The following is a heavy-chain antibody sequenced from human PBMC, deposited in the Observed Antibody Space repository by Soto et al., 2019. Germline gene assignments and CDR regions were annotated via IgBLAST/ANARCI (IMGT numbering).Heavy chain of an antibody. Sequence: PGGSQRLSCAASGFTFSSYAMNWVRQAPGKGLEWVSTIDYTGGYSYYADSVKGRFTISRDNSQKTLDLQMNSLRAEDTAIYYCAKGDYGDYGLAFYGMDVWGQGTTVTVSS. J-gene: IGHJ6*02. V-gene: IGHV3-23*01. CDR2: IDYTGGYS. CDR1: GFTFSSYA. D-gene: IGHD4-17*01. CDR3: AKGDYGDYGLAFYGMDV.